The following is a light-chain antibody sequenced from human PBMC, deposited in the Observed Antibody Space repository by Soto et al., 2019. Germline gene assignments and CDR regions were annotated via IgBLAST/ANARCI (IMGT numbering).Light chain of an antibody. CDR2: GNS. CDR1: SSNIGAGYD. Sequence: QTVVTQPPSVSGAPAQRVTISCTGSSSNIGAGYDVHWYQQLPGTAPKLLIYGNSNRPSGVPDRFSGSKSGTSASLAITGLQAEDEADYYCQSYDSSLSAFVVFGGGTQLTVL. J-gene: IGLJ2*01. V-gene: IGLV1-40*01. CDR3: QSYDSSLSAFVV.